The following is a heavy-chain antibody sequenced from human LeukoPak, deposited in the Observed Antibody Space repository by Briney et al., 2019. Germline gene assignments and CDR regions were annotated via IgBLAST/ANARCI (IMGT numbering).Heavy chain of an antibody. D-gene: IGHD6-19*01. CDR2: VSGSGSST. J-gene: IGHJ4*02. V-gene: IGHV3-23*01. CDR3: AKRDSSGWHFFDC. Sequence: GGSLRLSCAASGFTFSSYGMSWVRQAPGKGLEWVSTVSGSGSSTYYADSVKGRFTISRDNSENTLNLQMNSLRAEDTALYYCAKRDSSGWHFFDCWGQGTLVTVSS. CDR1: GFTFSSYG.